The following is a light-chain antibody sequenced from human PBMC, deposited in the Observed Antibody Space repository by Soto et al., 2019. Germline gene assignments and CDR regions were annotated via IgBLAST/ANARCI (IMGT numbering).Light chain of an antibody. CDR1: SSNIGADHD. CDR2: VNS. J-gene: IGLJ2*01. V-gene: IGLV1-40*01. CDR3: QSYDSSLSAVV. Sequence: QSVLTQPPSVSGAPGQRVTISCTGSSSNIGADHDVHWYQQLPGTAPKLLIYVNSNRPSGVPDRFSGSKSGTSASLAITGLQAEDEADYYCQSYDSSLSAVVFGGGTKLTVL.